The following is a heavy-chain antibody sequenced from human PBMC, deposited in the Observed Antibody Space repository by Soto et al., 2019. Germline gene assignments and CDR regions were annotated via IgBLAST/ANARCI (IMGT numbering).Heavy chain of an antibody. CDR3: AREDYSVNWFDP. CDR1: GGSFSGYY. Sequence: SETLSLTCAVYGGSFSGYYWSWIRQTPGKGLEWIGEINHSGSTNYNPSLKSRVTISIDTSKNQFSLKLTSVTAADTAVYYCAREDYSVNWFDPWGQGTLVTVSS. CDR2: INHSGST. J-gene: IGHJ5*02. V-gene: IGHV4-34*01. D-gene: IGHD4-4*01.